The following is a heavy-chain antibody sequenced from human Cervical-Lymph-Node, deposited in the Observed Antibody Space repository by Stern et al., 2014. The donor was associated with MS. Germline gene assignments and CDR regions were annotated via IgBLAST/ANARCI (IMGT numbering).Heavy chain of an antibody. J-gene: IGHJ4*02. CDR2: IPPGESDI. Sequence: MQLVQSGAEVNKPGESLKISCQGSGYSFSNYWIGWVRQMPGKGLEWMGIIPPGESDIRYSPAFQGPVTISADKSINTAYLQWSSLKASDTAMFYCARLTYGYCGGGRCSWDYWGQGTLVTVSS. CDR1: GYSFSNYW. CDR3: ARLTYGYCGGGRCSWDY. V-gene: IGHV5-51*01. D-gene: IGHD2-15*01.